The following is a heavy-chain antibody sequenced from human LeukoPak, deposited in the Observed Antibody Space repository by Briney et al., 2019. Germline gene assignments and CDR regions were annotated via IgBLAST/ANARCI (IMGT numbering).Heavy chain of an antibody. CDR2: INPSGGST. Sequence: ASVKVSCKASGYPFTSYFMHWVRQAPGQGLEWMGIINPSGGSTSYAQKFQGRVTMTRDMSTSTVYMELSSLRSEDTAVYYCARDYRMYSSSSLYYYYYMDVWGKGTTVTVSS. CDR1: GYPFTSYF. D-gene: IGHD6-6*01. CDR3: ARDYRMYSSSSLYYYYYMDV. V-gene: IGHV1-46*01. J-gene: IGHJ6*03.